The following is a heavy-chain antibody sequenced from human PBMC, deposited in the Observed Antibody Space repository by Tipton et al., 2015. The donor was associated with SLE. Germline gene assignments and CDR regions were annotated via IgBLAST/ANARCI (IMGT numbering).Heavy chain of an antibody. CDR1: GDSVSSNSAA. D-gene: IGHD6-13*01. Sequence: GLVKPSQTLSLTCAISGDSVSSNSAAWNWIRQSPSRGLEWLGRTYYRSKWYNDYAVSVKSRITINPDTSKNQFSLQLSSVTAADTAVYYCAREGIDYYYYGMDVWSQGTTVTVSS. CDR3: AREGIDYYYYGMDV. J-gene: IGHJ6*02. V-gene: IGHV6-1*01. CDR2: TYYRSKWYN.